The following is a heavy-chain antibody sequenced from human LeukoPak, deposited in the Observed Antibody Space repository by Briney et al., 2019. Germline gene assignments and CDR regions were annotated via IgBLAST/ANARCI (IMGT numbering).Heavy chain of an antibody. CDR1: GGSINGYF. D-gene: IGHD4-17*01. CDR2: ISDSGST. J-gene: IGHJ5*02. V-gene: IGHV4-59*01. Sequence: SETLSLTCTVSGGSINGYFWTWIRQPPGKGLEWIGYISDSGSTNYNPSLKSRVTLSVDSSNTEFSLRLNSATAAHTAVYYCARVFRGAVTSNWFDPWGQGTPVSVSS. CDR3: ARVFRGAVTSNWFDP.